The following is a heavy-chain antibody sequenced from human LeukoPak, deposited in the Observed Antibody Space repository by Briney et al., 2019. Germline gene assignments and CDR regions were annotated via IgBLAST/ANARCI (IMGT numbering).Heavy chain of an antibody. Sequence: GGSLRLSCAASGFTFSSHHFHWVRQAPGKGLEWVSSISSDSSSFKYYAHSVQGRFTISRDNARNSLYLQMNSLRAEDTAVYYCANYHYDSSGYYYVDAGYYFGYWGQGTLVTVSS. D-gene: IGHD3-22*01. V-gene: IGHV3-21*04. J-gene: IGHJ4*02. CDR1: GFTFSSHH. CDR3: ANYHYDSSGYYYVDAGYYFGY. CDR2: ISSDSSSFK.